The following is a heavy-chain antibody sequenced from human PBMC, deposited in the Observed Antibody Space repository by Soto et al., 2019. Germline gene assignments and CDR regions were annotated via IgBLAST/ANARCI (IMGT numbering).Heavy chain of an antibody. J-gene: IGHJ6*03. CDR3: ARDRMKVVRFLLRVRGDTMDV. V-gene: IGHV3-21*01. CDR1: GFTFSSYS. CDR2: ISSSSSYI. D-gene: IGHD3-3*01. Sequence: GGSLRLSCAASGFTFSSYSMNWVRQAPGKGLEWVSSISSSSSYIYYADSVKGRFTISRDNAKNSLYLQMNSLRAEDTAVYYCARDRMKVVRFLLRVRGDTMDVWGKGTTVTVSS.